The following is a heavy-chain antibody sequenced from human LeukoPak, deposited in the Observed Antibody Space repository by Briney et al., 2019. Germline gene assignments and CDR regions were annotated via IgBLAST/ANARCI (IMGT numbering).Heavy chain of an antibody. Sequence: SETLSLTCAVYGGSFSGYYWSWIRQPPGKGLEWIGEINHSGSTNYNPSLKSRVTISVDTSKNQFSLKLSSVTAADTAVYYCARARAHSYYDFWSGYYWGFDYWGQGTLVTVSS. CDR2: INHSGST. CDR3: ARARAHSYYDFWSGYYWGFDY. D-gene: IGHD3-3*01. CDR1: GGSFSGYY. V-gene: IGHV4-34*01. J-gene: IGHJ4*02.